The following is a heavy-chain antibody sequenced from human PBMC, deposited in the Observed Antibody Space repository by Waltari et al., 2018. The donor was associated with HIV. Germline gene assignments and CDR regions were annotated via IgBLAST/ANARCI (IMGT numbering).Heavy chain of an antibody. J-gene: IGHJ5*02. D-gene: IGHD3-9*01. CDR1: GGSISSYY. V-gene: IGHV4-59*01. CDR2: IYYSGST. CDR3: ARTPMYYDILTGPYNWFDP. Sequence: QVQLQESGPGLVKPSETLSLTCTVSGGSISSYYLSWIRQPPGKGLEWIGYIYYSGSTNYNPSLKSRVTISVDTSKNQFSLKLSSVTAADTAVYYCARTPMYYDILTGPYNWFDPWGQGTLVTVSS.